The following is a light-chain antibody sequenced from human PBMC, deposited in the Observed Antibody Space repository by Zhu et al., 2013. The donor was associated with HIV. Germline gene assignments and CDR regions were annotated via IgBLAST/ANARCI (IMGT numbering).Light chain of an antibody. Sequence: QSVLAQPPSVSGAPGQRVTISCTGSSSNIGARFDVHWYQQIPGTAPKLLIFGNNNRPSGVPDRFSGSKSGTSASLAITGLQAEDEGDYYCLSYDMSLRGRVFGGGTKLTVL. CDR2: GNN. CDR3: LSYDMSLRGRV. V-gene: IGLV1-40*01. CDR1: SSNIGARFD. J-gene: IGLJ3*02.